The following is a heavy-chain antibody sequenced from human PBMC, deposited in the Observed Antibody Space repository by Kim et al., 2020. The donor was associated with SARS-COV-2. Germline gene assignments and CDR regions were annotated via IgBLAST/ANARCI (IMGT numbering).Heavy chain of an antibody. D-gene: IGHD3-16*01. Sequence: YADSVKGRFTISRDNAKNTLYLQMNSRRVEDTAVYYCTRDRGSPSFGFDYWGQGTLVTVSS. V-gene: IGHV3-74*01. CDR3: TRDRGSPSFGFDY. J-gene: IGHJ4*02.